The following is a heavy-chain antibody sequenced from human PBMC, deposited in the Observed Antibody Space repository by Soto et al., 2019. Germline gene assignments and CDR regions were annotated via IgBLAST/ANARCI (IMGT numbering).Heavy chain of an antibody. D-gene: IGHD3-9*01. Sequence: ASVKVSCKASGYTFTSYGISWVRQAPGQGLEWMGWISAYNGNTNYAQKLQGRVTMTTDTSTSTAYMELRSLRSDDTAVYYCARDVVVRGNYGILRGWFDSWGQGTLVTGSS. CDR3: ARDVVVRGNYGILRGWFDS. V-gene: IGHV1-18*01. J-gene: IGHJ5*01. CDR1: GYTFTSYG. CDR2: ISAYNGNT.